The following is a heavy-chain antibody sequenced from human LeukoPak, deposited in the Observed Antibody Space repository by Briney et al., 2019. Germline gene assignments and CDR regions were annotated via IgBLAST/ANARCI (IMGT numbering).Heavy chain of an antibody. V-gene: IGHV4-34*01. CDR3: ARGRDWNGGYYGMDV. CDR1: GFTFSSYT. D-gene: IGHD1-1*01. Sequence: GSLRLSCAASGFTFSSYTMTWVRQPPGKGLEWIGEINHSGSTNYNSSLKSRVTISVDTSKNQFSLKLSSVTAADTAVYYCARGRDWNGGYYGMDVWGQGTTVTVSS. J-gene: IGHJ6*02. CDR2: INHSGST.